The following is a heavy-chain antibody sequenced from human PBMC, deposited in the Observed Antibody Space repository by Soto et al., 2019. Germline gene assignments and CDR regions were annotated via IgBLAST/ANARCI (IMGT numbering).Heavy chain of an antibody. J-gene: IGHJ4*02. V-gene: IGHV3-33*01. CDR3: ARGYLGELSFGLYYFDY. CDR2: IWYDGSNK. CDR1: GFTFSSYG. Sequence: GGSLRLSCAASGFTFSSYGMHWVRQAPGKGLEWVAVIWYDGSNKYYADSVKGRFTISRDNSKNTLYLQMNSLRAEDTAVYYCARGYLGELSFGLYYFDYWGQGTLVTVSS. D-gene: IGHD3-16*02.